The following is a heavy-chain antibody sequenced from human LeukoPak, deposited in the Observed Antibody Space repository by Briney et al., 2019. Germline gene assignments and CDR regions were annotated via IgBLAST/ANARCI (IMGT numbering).Heavy chain of an antibody. CDR2: IYYSGST. CDR3: ARGDSGYDLDYFDY. D-gene: IGHD5-12*01. Sequence: SETLSLTCTVSGGSISSYYWSWIRQPPGKGLEWIGYIYYSGSTNYNPSLKSRVTISVDTSKNQFSLKLSSVTAADTAVYYCARGDSGYDLDYFDYWGQGTLVTVS. V-gene: IGHV4-59*01. J-gene: IGHJ4*02. CDR1: GGSISSYY.